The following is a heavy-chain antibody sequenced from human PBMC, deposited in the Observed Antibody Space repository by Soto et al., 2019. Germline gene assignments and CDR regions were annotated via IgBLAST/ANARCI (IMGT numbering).Heavy chain of an antibody. V-gene: IGHV3-23*01. CDR2: ISGSGGST. J-gene: IGHJ4*02. CDR3: AKARYSSGWNYFDY. D-gene: IGHD6-19*01. CDR1: GFTFSSFA. Sequence: EVQLLDSGGGLVQPGGSLRLSCAASGFTFSSFAMSWVRQAPGKGLEWVSAISGSGGSTYYADSVKGRFTISRDKSKNTLYLQMNSLRAEDMAVYYCAKARYSSGWNYFDYWGQGTLVTVSS.